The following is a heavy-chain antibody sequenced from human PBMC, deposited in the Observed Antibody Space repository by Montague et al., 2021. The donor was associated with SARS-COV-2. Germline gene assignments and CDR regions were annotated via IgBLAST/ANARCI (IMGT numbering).Heavy chain of an antibody. J-gene: IGHJ4*02. CDR2: IYHSGST. Sequence: SETLSLTCAVSGGSISSSNWWSWVRQPPGKGLECIGEIYHSGSTDYNPSLKSRVTISVDTSKNQFSLKLSSVTAADTAVYYCARDATMVSHSSFDYWGQGTLVTVSS. D-gene: IGHD4/OR15-4a*01. CDR1: GGSISSSNW. CDR3: ARDATMVSHSSFDY. V-gene: IGHV4-4*02.